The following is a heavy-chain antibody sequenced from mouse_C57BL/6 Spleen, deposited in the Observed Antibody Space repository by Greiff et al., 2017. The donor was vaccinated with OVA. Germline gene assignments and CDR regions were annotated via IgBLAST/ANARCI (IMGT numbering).Heavy chain of an antibody. CDR1: GFTFSDYG. Sequence: DVKLVESGGGLVKPGGSLKLSCAASGFTFSDYGMHWVRQAPEKGLEWVAYISSGSSTIYYADTVKGRFTISRDNAKNTLFLQMTSLRSEDTAMYYCVATVEVPHFDYWGQGTTLTVSS. CDR3: VATVEVPHFDY. CDR2: ISSGSSTI. D-gene: IGHD1-1*01. J-gene: IGHJ2*01. V-gene: IGHV5-17*01.